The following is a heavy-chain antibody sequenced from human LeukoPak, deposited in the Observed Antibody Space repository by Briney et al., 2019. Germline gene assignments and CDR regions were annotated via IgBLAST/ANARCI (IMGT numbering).Heavy chain of an antibody. Sequence: SETLSLTCAVYGGSFSGYYWSWIRQPAGKGLEWIGRIYTSGSTNYNPSLKSRVTMSVDTSKNQFSLKLSSVTAADTAVYYCAREEGYEGLDYWGQGTLVTVSS. CDR2: IYTSGST. CDR1: GGSFSGYY. CDR3: AREEGYEGLDY. J-gene: IGHJ4*02. D-gene: IGHD5-24*01. V-gene: IGHV4-4*07.